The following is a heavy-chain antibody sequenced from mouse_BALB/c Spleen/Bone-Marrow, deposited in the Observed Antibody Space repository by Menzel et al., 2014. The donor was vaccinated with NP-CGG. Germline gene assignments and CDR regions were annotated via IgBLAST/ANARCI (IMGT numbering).Heavy chain of an antibody. CDR3: ARDTYSGNPYALDY. CDR2: IWAGGNT. J-gene: IGHJ4*01. CDR1: GFSLTSYG. Sequence: VKVEESGPGLVAPSQSLSITCTVSGFSLTSYGVHWVRQPPGKGLEWLGVIWAGGNTNYNSALMSRLNINKDSSKGQVFLKMNSLQSDDTAMYYCARDTYSGNPYALDYWGQGTSVTVSS. D-gene: IGHD2-10*01. V-gene: IGHV2-9*02.